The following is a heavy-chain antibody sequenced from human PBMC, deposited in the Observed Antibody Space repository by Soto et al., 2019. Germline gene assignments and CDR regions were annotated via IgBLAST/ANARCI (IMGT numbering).Heavy chain of an antibody. CDR1: GYTFTSYD. Sequence: ASVKVSCKSSGYTFTSYDIHWVRQAPGQGLEWMGIFNPTGDTASYAQKLQGRVTMTRDTSTGTAYIELGSLRSEDTAVYYCARGGRIVDTGIGYYYYHAMDVWGQGTTVTFSS. CDR3: ARGGRIVDTGIGYYYYHAMDV. V-gene: IGHV1-46*01. CDR2: FNPTGDTA. D-gene: IGHD5-18*01. J-gene: IGHJ6*02.